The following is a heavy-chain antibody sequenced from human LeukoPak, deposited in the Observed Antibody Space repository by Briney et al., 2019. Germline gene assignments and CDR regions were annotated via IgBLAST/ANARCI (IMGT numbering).Heavy chain of an antibody. D-gene: IGHD5-12*01. V-gene: IGHV3-11*01. J-gene: IGHJ6*03. CDR3: ARVAASSGYPYYYYYYMDV. Sequence: GGSLRLSCAASGFTFSDYYMSWIRQAPGKGLEWVSYISSSGSTIYYADSVKGRFTISRDNAKNSLYLQMNSLRAEDTAVYYCARVAASSGYPYYYYYYMDVWGKGTTVTISS. CDR2: ISSSGSTI. CDR1: GFTFSDYY.